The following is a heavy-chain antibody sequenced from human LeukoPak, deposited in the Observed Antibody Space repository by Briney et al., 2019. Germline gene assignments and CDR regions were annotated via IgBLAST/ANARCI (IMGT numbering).Heavy chain of an antibody. CDR1: GFTFSVSY. Sequence: GGSLRLSCAASGFTFSVSYMGWVRQAPGRGLEWVASIKGDGSEKYYVDSVKGRFTISRDNAKNSLYLQMNSLRGDDTAVYYCAKKLGTPGPWGQGTLVTVSS. CDR3: AKKLGTPGP. D-gene: IGHD4-23*01. J-gene: IGHJ5*02. V-gene: IGHV3-7*01. CDR2: IKGDGSEK.